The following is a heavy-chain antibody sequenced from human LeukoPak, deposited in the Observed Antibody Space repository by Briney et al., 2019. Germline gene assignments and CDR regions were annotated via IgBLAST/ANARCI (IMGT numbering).Heavy chain of an antibody. Sequence: PGGSLRLSCAASGFTFSSYSMNWARQAPGKGLEWVSSISSSSSYIYYADSVKGRFTISGDNAKNSLYLQMNSLRAEDTAVYYCARGDGSSWSPGSYWGQGTLVTVSS. J-gene: IGHJ4*02. D-gene: IGHD6-13*01. CDR1: GFTFSSYS. CDR2: ISSSSSYI. CDR3: ARGDGSSWSPGSY. V-gene: IGHV3-21*01.